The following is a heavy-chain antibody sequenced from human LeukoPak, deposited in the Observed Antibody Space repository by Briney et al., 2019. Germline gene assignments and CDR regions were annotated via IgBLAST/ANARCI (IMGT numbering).Heavy chain of an antibody. J-gene: IGHJ4*02. CDR3: AKDLYGWNYEYY. CDR2: ISGSGGST. Sequence: GGSLRLSCAASGFTFSSYAMGWVRQAPGKGLEWVSAISGSGGSTYYADSVKGRFTISRDNSKNTLYLQMNSLRAEDTAVYYCAKDLYGWNYEYYWGQGTLVTVSS. CDR1: GFTFSSYA. V-gene: IGHV3-23*01. D-gene: IGHD1-7*01.